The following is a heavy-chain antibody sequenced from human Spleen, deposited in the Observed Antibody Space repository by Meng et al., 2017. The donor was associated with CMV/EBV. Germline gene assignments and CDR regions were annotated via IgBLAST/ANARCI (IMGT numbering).Heavy chain of an antibody. Sequence: GESLKISCLASGFTFSTYSMNWFRQAPGKGLEWVSSISSSSSYIYYADSVKGRFTSSRDNAKNSLYLQMNSLRAEDTAVYYCARVFLEWLPYPRTVYYYYYGMDVWGQGTTVTVSS. CDR1: GFTFSTYS. CDR2: ISSSSSYI. V-gene: IGHV3-21*01. CDR3: ARVFLEWLPYPRTVYYYYYGMDV. J-gene: IGHJ6*02. D-gene: IGHD3-3*01.